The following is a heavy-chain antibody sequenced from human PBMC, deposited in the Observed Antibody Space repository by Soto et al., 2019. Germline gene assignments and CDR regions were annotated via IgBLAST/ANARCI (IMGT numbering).Heavy chain of an antibody. CDR3: ARDRGENCNGPYCFYVMDV. J-gene: IGHJ6*02. CDR1: GGTFSSDA. V-gene: IGHV1-69*12. Sequence: QVQLVQSGAEVKKPGSSVKVSCKASGGTFSSDAISWVRQAPGQGLEWMGGIIPIFGTANYAQKFQGRVTITADESTSTAYMELSSLRSEATAVYYCARDRGENCNGPYCFYVMDVWGQGTTVTVSS. D-gene: IGHD1-1*01. CDR2: IIPIFGTA.